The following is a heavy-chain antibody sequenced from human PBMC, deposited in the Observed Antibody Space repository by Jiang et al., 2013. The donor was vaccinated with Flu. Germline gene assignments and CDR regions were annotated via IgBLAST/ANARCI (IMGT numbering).Heavy chain of an antibody. Sequence: SAYYKSSLRSRVTMSVDTSKNQFFLNLTSVTAADTAVYYCARGGYSYPNWFDSWGQGTLVTVSS. CDR2: SA. CDR3: ARGGYSYPNWFDS. D-gene: IGHD5-18*01. V-gene: IGHV4-28*03. J-gene: IGHJ5*01.